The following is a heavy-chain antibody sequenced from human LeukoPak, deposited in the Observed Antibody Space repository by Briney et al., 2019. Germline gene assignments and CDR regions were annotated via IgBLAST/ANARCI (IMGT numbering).Heavy chain of an antibody. Sequence: SEALSLTCAVYGGSFSGYYWSWIRQPPGKGLEWIGKINHSGSTNYNPSLKSRVTISVDTSKNQFSLKLSSVTAADTAIYYCGAVAAIRSYYGMDVWGKGTTVTVSS. J-gene: IGHJ6*04. CDR3: GAVAAIRSYYGMDV. V-gene: IGHV4-34*01. CDR1: GGSFSGYY. CDR2: INHSGST. D-gene: IGHD2-2*02.